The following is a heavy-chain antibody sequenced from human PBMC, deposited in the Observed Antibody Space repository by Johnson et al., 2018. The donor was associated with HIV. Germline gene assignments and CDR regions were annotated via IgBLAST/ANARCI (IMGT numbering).Heavy chain of an antibody. CDR2: IYSGGST. Sequence: HVQLVESGGGVVQPGGSLRLSCPASGFTFSRYGLHWVRQAPGKGLEWVSVIYSGGSTYYADSVKGRFTISRDNSKNTLYLQMNSLRAEDTALYYCASQLGATGAFDIWGQGTMVSVSS. J-gene: IGHJ3*02. D-gene: IGHD1-26*01. CDR3: ASQLGATGAFDI. V-gene: IGHV3-NL1*01. CDR1: GFTFSRYG.